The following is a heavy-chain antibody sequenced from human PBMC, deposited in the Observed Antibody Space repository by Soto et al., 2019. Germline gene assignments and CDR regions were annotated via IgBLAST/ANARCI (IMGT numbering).Heavy chain of an antibody. CDR2: ISYDGSDK. CDR3: AKARLEYSSTPVDY. V-gene: IGHV3-30*18. D-gene: IGHD6-6*01. CDR1: GFTFITYG. J-gene: IGHJ4*02. Sequence: GGSLRLSCAASGFTFITYGMHWVRQAPGKGLEWVTAISYDGSDKYYADSVKGRFTISRDNSKNTLYLQMNSLRAEDTAVYYCAKARLEYSSTPVDYWGQGTLVTVSS.